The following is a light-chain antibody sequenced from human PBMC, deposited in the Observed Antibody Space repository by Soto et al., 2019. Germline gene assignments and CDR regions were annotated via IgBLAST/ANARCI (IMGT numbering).Light chain of an antibody. CDR2: KAS. CDR3: QQYNSNFT. J-gene: IGKJ3*01. Sequence: DILMTQSPSTLSASVGDRVTITCRASQSISNWLAWYQHKPGKAPKLLIYKASVLESGVPSRYSGSGSGAEYTLTISSLQPEDSATYYCQQYNSNFTFGPGTKVDIK. CDR1: QSISNW. V-gene: IGKV1-5*03.